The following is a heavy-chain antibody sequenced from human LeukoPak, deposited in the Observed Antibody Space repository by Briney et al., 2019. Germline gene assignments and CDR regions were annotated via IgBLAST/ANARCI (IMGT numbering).Heavy chain of an antibody. Sequence: ASVKVSCKASGYTLTSYGISWVRQAPGQGLEGMGWISAYNGNTNYAQKLQGRVTMTTDTSTSTAYMELRSLRSDDTAVYYCARDIQMGDILTGYISYYYYYMDVWGKGTTVTVSS. CDR1: GYTLTSYG. J-gene: IGHJ6*03. V-gene: IGHV1-18*01. CDR3: ARDIQMGDILTGYISYYYYYMDV. D-gene: IGHD3-9*01. CDR2: ISAYNGNT.